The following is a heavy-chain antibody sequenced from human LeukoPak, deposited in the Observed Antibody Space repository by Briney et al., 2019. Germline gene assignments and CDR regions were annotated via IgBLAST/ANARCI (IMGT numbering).Heavy chain of an antibody. CDR2: IKQDGSKK. Sequence: GGSLRLSCAASGFTFSRYGMHWVRQAPGKGLEWVANIKQDGSKKSYVDSVKGRFTISRDNAKNSLYLQMNSLRAEDTAIYYCTRVGYIDEGIDYWGQGTLVTVSS. CDR3: TRVGYIDEGIDY. CDR1: GFTFSRYG. V-gene: IGHV3-7*04. D-gene: IGHD5-24*01. J-gene: IGHJ4*02.